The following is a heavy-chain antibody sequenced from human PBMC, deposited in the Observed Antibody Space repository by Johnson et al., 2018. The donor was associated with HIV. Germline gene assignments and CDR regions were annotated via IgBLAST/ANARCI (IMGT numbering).Heavy chain of an antibody. J-gene: IGHJ3*02. CDR2: IKSKTDGGTT. CDR3: AKDWTPVVKSPIVAFDI. Sequence: MQLVESGGGLVKPGGSLRLSCAAPGFTFSNAWMSWVRQAPGKGLEWVGRIKSKTDGGTTDYAAPVKGRFTISRDNSKNTLYLQMNSLRAEDTAVFYCAKDWTPVVKSPIVAFDIWGQGTMVTVSS. CDR1: GFTFSNAW. V-gene: IGHV3-15*01. D-gene: IGHD4-23*01.